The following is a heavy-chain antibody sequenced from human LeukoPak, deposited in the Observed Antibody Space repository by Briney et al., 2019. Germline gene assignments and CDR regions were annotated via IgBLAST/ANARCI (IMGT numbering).Heavy chain of an antibody. J-gene: IGHJ4*02. CDR3: ARLAVDTAMGTIDY. V-gene: IGHV3-7*01. D-gene: IGHD5-18*01. Sequence: PGGSLRLSCTVSGFTVSSNSMSWVRQAPGKGLEWVANIKQDGSEKYYVDSVKGRFTISRDNAKNSLYLQMNSLRAEDTAVYYCARLAVDTAMGTIDYWGQGTLVTVSP. CDR2: IKQDGSEK. CDR1: GFTVSSNS.